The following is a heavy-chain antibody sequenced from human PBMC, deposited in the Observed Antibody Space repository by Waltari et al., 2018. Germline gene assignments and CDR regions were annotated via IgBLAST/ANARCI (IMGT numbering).Heavy chain of an antibody. CDR2: IYYSGST. CDR3: ARRVSTGWQYNYFDY. V-gene: IGHV4-31*03. J-gene: IGHJ4*02. D-gene: IGHD6-25*01. CDR1: GGSISSGGYY. Sequence: QVQLQESGPGLVKPSQTLSLTCTVSGGSISSGGYYWSWIRQHPGKGLEWIGYIYYSGSTYYNPSLKSRVTISVDTSKNQFSLKLSSVTAADTAVYYCARRVSTGWQYNYFDYWGQGTPVTVSS.